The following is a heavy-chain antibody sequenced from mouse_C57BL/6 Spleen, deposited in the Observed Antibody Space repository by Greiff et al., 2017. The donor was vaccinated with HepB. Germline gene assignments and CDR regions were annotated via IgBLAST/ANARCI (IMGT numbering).Heavy chain of an antibody. CDR2: IYPGSGST. D-gene: IGHD3-2*02. J-gene: IGHJ2*01. V-gene: IGHV1-55*01. CDR1: GYTFTSYW. CDR3: ARGGQLRFYFDD. Sequence: QVQLQQPGAELVKPGASVKMSCKASGYTFTSYWITWVKQRPGQGLEWIGDIYPGSGSTNYNEKFKSKATLTVDTSSSTAYMQLSSLTSEDSAVYYCARGGQLRFYFDDWGQGTTLTVSS.